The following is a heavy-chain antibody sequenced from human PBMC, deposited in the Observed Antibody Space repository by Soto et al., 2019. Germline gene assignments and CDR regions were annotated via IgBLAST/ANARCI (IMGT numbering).Heavy chain of an antibody. J-gene: IGHJ4*02. CDR1: GFTFSGYE. CDR3: AKRGVYKPDY. V-gene: IGHV3-48*03. D-gene: IGHD1-1*01. CDR2: ISGSGSTT. Sequence: PGGSLILSCAASGFTFSGYEMNWVRQAPGKGLEWVSYISGSGSTTYYADSVKGRFTISRDNSKNTLYLQMTSLRVDDTAVYYCAKRGVYKPDYWGQGTLVTVSS.